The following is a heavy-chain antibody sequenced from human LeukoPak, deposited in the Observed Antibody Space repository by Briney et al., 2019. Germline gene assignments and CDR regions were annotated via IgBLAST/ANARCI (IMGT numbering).Heavy chain of an antibody. CDR2: IYYSEST. Sequence: PSEPLSLTCTVSGGSISSYYWSWLRHPPGKGLEWGGNIYYSESTNYNPSLKSRVTISVDTSKNQFCLKLSSVTAADTAVYYCARVRDSSGSYYFDYWGQGTLATVSS. V-gene: IGHV4-59*01. D-gene: IGHD3-22*01. CDR1: GGSISSYY. J-gene: IGHJ4*02. CDR3: ARVRDSSGSYYFDY.